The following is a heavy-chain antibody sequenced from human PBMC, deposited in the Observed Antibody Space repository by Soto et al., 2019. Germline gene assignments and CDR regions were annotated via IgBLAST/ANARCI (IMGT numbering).Heavy chain of an antibody. Sequence: GGSLRLSCTASGFTFRTYAMTWFRQAPGRGLEWVSAISGSAGTFYATSVKGRFTISRDNSRSTVYLQMHSLRAEDSAIYYCAKEKDYAFNWASDRYTSHYWGRGTLVTVSS. J-gene: IGHJ4*02. CDR1: GFTFRTYA. D-gene: IGHD3-16*02. V-gene: IGHV3-23*01. CDR3: AKEKDYAFNWASDRYTSHY. CDR2: ISGSAGT.